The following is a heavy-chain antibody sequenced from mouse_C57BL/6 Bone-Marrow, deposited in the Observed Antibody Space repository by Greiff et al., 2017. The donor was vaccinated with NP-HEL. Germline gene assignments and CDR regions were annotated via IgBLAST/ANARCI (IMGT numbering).Heavy chain of an antibody. D-gene: IGHD2-1*01. CDR3: ARGKGWFAY. Sequence: VHVKQSGPELVKPGASVKISCKASGYSFTGYYMNWVKQSPEKSLEWIGEINPSTGGTTYNQKFKAKAALTVDKSSSTAYMQLKSLTSEDSAVYYCARGKGWFAYWGQGTLVTVSA. J-gene: IGHJ3*01. V-gene: IGHV1-42*01. CDR1: GYSFTGYY. CDR2: INPSTGGT.